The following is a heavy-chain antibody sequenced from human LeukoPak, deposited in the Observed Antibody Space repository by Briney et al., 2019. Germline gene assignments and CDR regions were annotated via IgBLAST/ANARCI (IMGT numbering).Heavy chain of an antibody. CDR2: IIPIFGTA. CDR3: ARDYYDSSGYYAFDI. CDR1: GGTFSSYA. Sequence: SVKVSCKASGGTFSSYAISWVRQAPGQELEWMGRIIPIFGTANYAQKSQGRVTITTDESTSTAYMELSSLRSEDTAVYYCARDYYDSSGYYAFDIWGQGTMVTVSS. D-gene: IGHD3-22*01. J-gene: IGHJ3*02. V-gene: IGHV1-69*05.